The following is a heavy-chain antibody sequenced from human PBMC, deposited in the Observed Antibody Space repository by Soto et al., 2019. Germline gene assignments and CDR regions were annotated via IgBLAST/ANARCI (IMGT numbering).Heavy chain of an antibody. Sequence: GGSLRLSCAVSGFTFSSYRMHWVRQAPGKGLEWVSAISGSGGSTYYADSVKGRFTISRDNSKNTLYLQMNSLRAEDTAVYYCAKYFAMATGCIDYWGQGTLVTVSS. CDR3: AKYFAMATGCIDY. D-gene: IGHD5-12*01. V-gene: IGHV3-23*01. CDR1: GFTFSSYR. J-gene: IGHJ4*02. CDR2: ISGSGGST.